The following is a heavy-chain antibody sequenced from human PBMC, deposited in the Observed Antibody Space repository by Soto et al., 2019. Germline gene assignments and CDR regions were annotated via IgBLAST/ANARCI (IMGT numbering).Heavy chain of an antibody. V-gene: IGHV1-2*02. Sequence: ASVKVSCKASGYTFTGYYMHWVRQAPGQGLEWMGWINPNSGGTNYAQKFQGRVTMTRDTSISTAYMELSRLRSDDTAVYYCARDRDYYGSGSYDTERYYFDYWGQGTLVTSPQ. J-gene: IGHJ4*02. CDR1: GYTFTGYY. D-gene: IGHD3-10*01. CDR3: ARDRDYYGSGSYDTERYYFDY. CDR2: INPNSGGT.